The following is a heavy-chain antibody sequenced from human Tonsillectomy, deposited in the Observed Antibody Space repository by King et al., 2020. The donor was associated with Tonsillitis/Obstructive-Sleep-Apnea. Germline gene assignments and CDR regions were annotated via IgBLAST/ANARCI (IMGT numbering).Heavy chain of an antibody. J-gene: IGHJ4*02. CDR1: GYGFPSYW. V-gene: IGHV5-51*01. CDR2: IYPGDSDT. CDR3: ARPTGDCSGGNCYSDY. D-gene: IGHD2-15*01. Sequence: FQLVQSGAEVKKPGESLRISCKGFGYGFPSYWIAWVRQMPGRGLEWMEIIYPGDSDTRYSPSFQGQVTISADKSIRTAYLQWNNLKTSDTAIYYCARPTGDCSGGNCYSDYWGQGTLVTVSS.